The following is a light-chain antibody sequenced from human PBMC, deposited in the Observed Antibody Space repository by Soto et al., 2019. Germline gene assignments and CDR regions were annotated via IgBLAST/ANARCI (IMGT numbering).Light chain of an antibody. CDR1: SSDVGGYNY. V-gene: IGLV2-14*01. CDR3: SSYTSSTTIV. CDR2: EVS. Sequence: QSALTQPASVSVSPGQSITISCTGTSSDVGGYNYVSWYQQHPGKAPKLMIYEVSNRPSGVSNRFSGSKSGNTASLTISGLQAEEEADHYCSSYTSSTTIVFGTGTKVTVL. J-gene: IGLJ1*01.